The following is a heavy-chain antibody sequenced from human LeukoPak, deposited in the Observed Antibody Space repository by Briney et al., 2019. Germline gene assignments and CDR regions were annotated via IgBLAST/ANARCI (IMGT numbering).Heavy chain of an antibody. D-gene: IGHD3-10*01. V-gene: IGHV3-15*01. CDR3: ARARGSYAFDI. Sequence: PGGSLRLSCAASGFTFSNAWMSWVRQAPGKGLEWVGRIKSKTDGGTTDYAAPVKGRFTISRDDSKNTLYLQMNSLKSEDTAVYYCARARGSYAFDIWGQGTMVTVSS. J-gene: IGHJ3*02. CDR2: IKSKTDGGTT. CDR1: GFTFSNAW.